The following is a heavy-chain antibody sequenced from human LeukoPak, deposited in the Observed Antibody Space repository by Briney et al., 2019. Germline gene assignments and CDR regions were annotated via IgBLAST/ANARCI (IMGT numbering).Heavy chain of an antibody. CDR3: ARQTSYNTDYFDY. CDR1: GGSISSYY. CDR2: IFYSGST. V-gene: IGHV4-59*01. Sequence: PSETLSLTCTVSGGSISSYYWSWIRQPPGKGLEWIGYIFYSGSTNYNPSLKSRVTISVDTSKNQFSLKLSSVTAADTAVYYCARQTSYNTDYFDYWGQGTLVTVSS. D-gene: IGHD1-1*01. J-gene: IGHJ4*02.